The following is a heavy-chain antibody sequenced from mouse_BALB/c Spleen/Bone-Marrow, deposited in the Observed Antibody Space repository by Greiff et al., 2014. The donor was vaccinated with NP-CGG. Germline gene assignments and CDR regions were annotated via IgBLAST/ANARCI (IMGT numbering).Heavy chain of an antibody. V-gene: IGHV14-3*02. D-gene: IGHD1-1*01. CDR3: ATYYYGSSWGFAY. Sequence: LKQSGAELVKPGASVKLSCTASGFNIKDTYMHWVKQRPEQGLEWIGRIDPANGNTKYDPKFQGKATITADTSSNTAYLQLSSLTSEDTAVYYCATYYYGSSWGFAYWGQGTLVTVSA. CDR2: IDPANGNT. J-gene: IGHJ3*01. CDR1: GFNIKDTY.